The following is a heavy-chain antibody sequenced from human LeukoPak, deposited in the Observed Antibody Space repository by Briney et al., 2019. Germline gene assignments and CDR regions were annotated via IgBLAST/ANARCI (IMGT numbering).Heavy chain of an antibody. CDR1: GFTFSSYS. CDR3: AREKDSSGHYLYYFDY. CDR2: ISSSSSYI. Sequence: GGSLRLSCAASGFTFSSYSMNWVRQAPGKGLEWVSSISSSSSYIYYADSVKGRFTISRDNAKNSLYLQMNSLRAEDTAVYYCAREKDSSGHYLYYFDYWGQGTLVTVSS. V-gene: IGHV3-21*01. J-gene: IGHJ4*02. D-gene: IGHD3-22*01.